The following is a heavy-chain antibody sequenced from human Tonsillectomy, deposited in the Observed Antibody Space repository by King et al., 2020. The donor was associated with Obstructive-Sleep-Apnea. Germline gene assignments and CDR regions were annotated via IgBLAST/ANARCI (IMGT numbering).Heavy chain of an antibody. CDR2: IYNTGST. Sequence: VQLVESGGGLVQPGGSLRLSCAASGFTVSSNYMSWVRQAPGKGLEWVSVIYNTGSTYYADSVKGRFTISRDNSMNTLYLQMNSLGAEDTAVYYCARGGYSSGWYRAWGQGTLVTVSS. J-gene: IGHJ5*02. CDR1: GFTVSSNY. CDR3: ARGGYSSGWYRA. V-gene: IGHV3-66*01. D-gene: IGHD6-19*01.